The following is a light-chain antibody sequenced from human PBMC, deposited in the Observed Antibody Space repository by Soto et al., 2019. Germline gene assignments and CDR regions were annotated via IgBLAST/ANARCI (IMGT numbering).Light chain of an antibody. V-gene: IGKV3D-15*01. CDR1: QSVSSN. CDR3: QQYDKWPPRT. J-gene: IGKJ1*01. Sequence: EIVMTQSPTILSVSQGERATLSCRASQSVSSNLAWYQQKPGQPPRLLMYGVYTRAPGTPAMFSGSGSGTEFTLTISSLQSDDSAVYYCQQYDKWPPRTFGQGKKGEI. CDR2: GVY.